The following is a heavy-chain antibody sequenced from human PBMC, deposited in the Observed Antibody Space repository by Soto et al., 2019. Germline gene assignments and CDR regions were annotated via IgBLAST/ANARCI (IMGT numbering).Heavy chain of an antibody. Sequence: QVQLVQSGAEVKKPGASVKVSCKASGYTFTSYAIHWVRQAPGQRLEWMGWINAGNGNTKYSQKFQDRVTIXXDTSASTAYMELSSLRSEDTAVYYCARDLGGWPDYWGQGTLVTVSS. J-gene: IGHJ4*02. D-gene: IGHD6-19*01. V-gene: IGHV1-3*01. CDR3: ARDLGGWPDY. CDR2: INAGNGNT. CDR1: GYTFTSYA.